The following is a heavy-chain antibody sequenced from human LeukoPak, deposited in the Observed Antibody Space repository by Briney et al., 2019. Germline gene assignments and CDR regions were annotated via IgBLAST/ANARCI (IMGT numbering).Heavy chain of an antibody. CDR2: IDWDDDK. V-gene: IGHV2-70*04. CDR1: GFSLSTSAMR. D-gene: IGHD3-10*01. Sequence: SGPALVKPTQTLTLTCTFSGFSLSTSAMRVSSIRQPPGKALEWLARIDWDDDKFYSTSLKTTLTLSKDTSKNQVVLTMTNMDPVDTATYSCGFGVTGADDAFDIWGQGTMVTVPS. J-gene: IGHJ3*02. CDR3: GFGVTGADDAFDI.